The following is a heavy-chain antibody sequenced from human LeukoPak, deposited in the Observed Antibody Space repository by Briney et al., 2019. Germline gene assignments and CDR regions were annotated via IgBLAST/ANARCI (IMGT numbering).Heavy chain of an antibody. V-gene: IGHV4-39*01. CDR2: INYSGNT. Sequence: SETLSLTCTVSGDSISSSSYYWSWIRQPPGKGLEWIASINYSGNTYYNPSLKSRVTISVDTSKNQFSLKLSSVTAADTAVYYCARHFDNGDYKKTFDIWGQGTMVTVSS. J-gene: IGHJ3*02. CDR1: GDSISSSSYY. CDR3: ARHFDNGDYKKTFDI. D-gene: IGHD4-17*01.